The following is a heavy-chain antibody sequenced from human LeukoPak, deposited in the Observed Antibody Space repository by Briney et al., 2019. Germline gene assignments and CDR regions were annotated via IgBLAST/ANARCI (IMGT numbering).Heavy chain of an antibody. D-gene: IGHD4-17*01. Sequence: GGSLRLSCAASGFTFSSYGMSWVRQAPGKGLEWVSAISGSGCSTYYADSVKGRFTISRDNSKNTLYLQMNSLRAEDTAVYYCAKDLAYGDYFNYWGQGTLVTVSS. V-gene: IGHV3-23*01. CDR1: GFTFSSYG. CDR2: ISGSGCST. CDR3: AKDLAYGDYFNY. J-gene: IGHJ4*02.